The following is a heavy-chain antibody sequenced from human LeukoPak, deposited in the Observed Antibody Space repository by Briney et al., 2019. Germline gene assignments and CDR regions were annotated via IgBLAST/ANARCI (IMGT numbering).Heavy chain of an antibody. D-gene: IGHD3-3*02. CDR1: GFTVSSNH. V-gene: IGHV3-53*01. Sequence: GGSLRLSCAVSGFTVSSNHMSWVRQAPGKGLEWVSVFYCGGDTHYADSVKGRFTISRDNSKNTLYLQMNSLRAEDTAVYYCARDSTGYWYFDLWGRGTLVSVSS. J-gene: IGHJ2*01. CDR2: FYCGGDT. CDR3: ARDSTGYWYFDL.